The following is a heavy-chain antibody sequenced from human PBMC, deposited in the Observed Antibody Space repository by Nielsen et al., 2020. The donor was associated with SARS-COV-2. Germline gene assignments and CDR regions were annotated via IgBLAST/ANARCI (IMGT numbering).Heavy chain of an antibody. CDR2: INWNGGST. Sequence: GVLKISCAASGFTFDDYGMSWVRQAPGKGLEWVSGINWNGGSTGYADSVKGRFTISRDNAKNSLYLQMNSLRPDDTAVYYCARADLLLGGSLDVWGQGTTVTVSS. D-gene: IGHD3-3*02. CDR3: ARADLLLGGSLDV. V-gene: IGHV3-20*04. J-gene: IGHJ3*01. CDR1: GFTFDDYG.